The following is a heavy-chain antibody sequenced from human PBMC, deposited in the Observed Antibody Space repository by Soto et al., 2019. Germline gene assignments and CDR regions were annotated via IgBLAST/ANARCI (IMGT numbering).Heavy chain of an antibody. V-gene: IGHV3-53*02. J-gene: IGHJ6*02. CDR3: ARERGIAADYYYGMDV. CDR2: IYSGGST. CDR1: GFTVSSNY. D-gene: IGHD6-13*01. Sequence: EVQLVETGGGLIQPGGSLRLSCAASGFTVSSNYMSWVRQAPGKGLEWVSVIYSGGSTYYADSVKGRFTISRDNSKNTRYLQMNSLRAEDTAVYYCARERGIAADYYYGMDVWGQGTTVTVSS.